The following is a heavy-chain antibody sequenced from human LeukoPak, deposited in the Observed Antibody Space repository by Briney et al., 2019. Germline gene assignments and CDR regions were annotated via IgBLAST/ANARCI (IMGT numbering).Heavy chain of an antibody. CDR1: GGTFSSYA. Sequence: ASVKVSCKASGGTFSSYAISWVRQAPGQGLEWMGGIIPIFGTANYAQKFQGRVTMTTDTSTSTAYMELRSLRSDDTAVYYCAREGGEEGFGELCLDYWGQGTLVTVSS. V-gene: IGHV1-69*05. D-gene: IGHD3-10*01. J-gene: IGHJ4*02. CDR2: IIPIFGTA. CDR3: AREGGEEGFGELCLDY.